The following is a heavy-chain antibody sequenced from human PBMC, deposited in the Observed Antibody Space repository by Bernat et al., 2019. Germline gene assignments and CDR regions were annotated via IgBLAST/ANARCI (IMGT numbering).Heavy chain of an antibody. CDR1: GFTLSSYG. CDR2: ISSSSNYI. J-gene: IGHJ4*02. CDR3: ARHRAWELRDY. D-gene: IGHD1-26*01. Sequence: EVQLVESGGGLVKPGGSLRLSCAASGFTLSSYGMNWVRHAPGKGLEWVSFISSSSNYIYYADSVKGRFTVSRDNAKNSLYLQMSSLRAEDTAVYYCARHRAWELRDYWGQGTLVTVSS. V-gene: IGHV3-21*01.